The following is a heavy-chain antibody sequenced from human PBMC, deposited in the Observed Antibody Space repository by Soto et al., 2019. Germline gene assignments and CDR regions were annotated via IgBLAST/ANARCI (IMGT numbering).Heavy chain of an antibody. CDR3: ARSPRGYCSSTSCYVLDY. J-gene: IGHJ4*02. CDR2: IYHSGST. Sequence: QVQLQESGPGLVKPSGTLSLTCAVSGGSISSSNWWSWVRQPPGKGLEWIGEIYHSGSTNYNPSLKSRVTISVDKSKNQFSLKLGSVTAADTAVYYCARSPRGYCSSTSCYVLDYWGQGTLVTVSS. V-gene: IGHV4-4*02. CDR1: GGSISSSNW. D-gene: IGHD2-2*01.